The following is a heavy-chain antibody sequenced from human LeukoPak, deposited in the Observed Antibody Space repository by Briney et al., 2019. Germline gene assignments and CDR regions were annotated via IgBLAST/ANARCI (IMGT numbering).Heavy chain of an antibody. D-gene: IGHD5/OR15-5a*01. J-gene: IGHJ5*02. CDR2: INSDGGGA. V-gene: IGHV3-74*01. Sequence: GGSLRLSCAASGITFGNNWMHWVRQGPGKGLVWISRINSDGGGAIYADSVKGRFTVSRDNAKNTLYLQMNSLRAEDTAVYYCARGVPHNWFDTWGQRTLVTVSS. CDR3: ARGVPHNWFDT. CDR1: GITFGNNW.